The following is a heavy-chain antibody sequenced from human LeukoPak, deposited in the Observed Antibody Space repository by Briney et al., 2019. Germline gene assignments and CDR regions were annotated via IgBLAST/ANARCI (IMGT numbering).Heavy chain of an antibody. CDR2: IYDRGST. CDR3: AKIEVGRFDP. D-gene: IGHD1-26*01. J-gene: IGHJ5*02. Sequence: SETLSLTCTVTGASISSHYWCWIRQTPGTGLEWIGDIYDRGSTSYNPSLKSRVSISVDTSRNQFSLNLRSVTAADTAVYYCAKIEVGRFDPWGQGTLVTVSS. V-gene: IGHV4-59*11. CDR1: GASISSHY.